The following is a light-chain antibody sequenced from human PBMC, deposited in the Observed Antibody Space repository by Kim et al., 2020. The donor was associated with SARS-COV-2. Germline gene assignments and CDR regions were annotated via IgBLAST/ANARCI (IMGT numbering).Light chain of an antibody. J-gene: IGLJ1*01. V-gene: IGLV2-14*03. CDR1: SGVVGSYND. Sequence: QSITISCSGTSGVVGSYNDVSWYQQHPGKAPKLMIYAVSNRPSGVSNRFSGSKSGNTASLTISGLQAEDEADYYCSSYTRSSTNYVFGTGTKVTVL. CDR2: AVS. CDR3: SSYTRSSTNYV.